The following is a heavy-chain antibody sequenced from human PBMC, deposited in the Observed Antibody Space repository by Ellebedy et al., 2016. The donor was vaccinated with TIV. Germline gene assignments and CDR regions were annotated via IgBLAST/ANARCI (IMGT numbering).Heavy chain of an antibody. V-gene: IGHV1-18*01. CDR3: ARDTPSNDYGDYEYNGMDV. CDR2: ISAYNGNT. Sequence: ASVKVSXKASGGTFSSYAISWVRQAPGQGLEWMGWISAYNGNTDYAQKFQGRIMMTTDTSRKTAYMELASLRSDDTAVYYCARDTPSNDYGDYEYNGMDVWGQGTTVTVSS. CDR1: GGTFSSYA. J-gene: IGHJ6*02. D-gene: IGHD4-17*01.